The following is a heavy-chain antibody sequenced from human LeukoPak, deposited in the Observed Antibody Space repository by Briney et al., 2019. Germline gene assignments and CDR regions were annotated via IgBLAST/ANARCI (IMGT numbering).Heavy chain of an antibody. Sequence: SGGSLRLSCAASGFTFSNYGMHWVRQAPGKGLEGVAFIRYDASNKYYADSEKGRFTISRDNSKNTLYLQMNSLRAEDTAVYYCARTGGSQGENYWGQGTLVTVSS. CDR1: GFTFSNYG. D-gene: IGHD2-21*01. V-gene: IGHV3-30*02. J-gene: IGHJ4*02. CDR3: ARTGGSQGENY. CDR2: IRYDASNK.